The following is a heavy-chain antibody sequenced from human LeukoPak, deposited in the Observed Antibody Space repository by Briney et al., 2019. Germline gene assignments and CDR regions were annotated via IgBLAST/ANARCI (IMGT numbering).Heavy chain of an antibody. Sequence: SETLSLTCTVSGGSISSYYWSWIRQPPGKGLEWIGYIYTSDSTNYNPSLKSRVTISVDTSKNQFSLKLSSVTAADTAVYYCARHTVTTGWFDPWGQGTLVTVSS. CDR1: GGSISSYY. D-gene: IGHD4-17*01. CDR3: ARHTVTTGWFDP. V-gene: IGHV4-4*09. CDR2: IYTSDST. J-gene: IGHJ5*02.